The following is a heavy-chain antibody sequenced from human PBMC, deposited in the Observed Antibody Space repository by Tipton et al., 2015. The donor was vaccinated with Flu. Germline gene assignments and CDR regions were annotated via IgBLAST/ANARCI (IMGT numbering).Heavy chain of an antibody. J-gene: IGHJ4*02. Sequence: TLSLTCAVSGDSISSRYYWGWIRQPPGRGLEWIECVYHGGTTYYNPSLKSRVAISLDTFQNQFSLKLTSVTAADTAVYYCATTTYYYGSGSHDYWGQGTLVTVSS. CDR1: GDSISSRYY. CDR3: ATTTYYYGSGSHDY. D-gene: IGHD3-10*01. CDR2: VYHGGTT. V-gene: IGHV4-38-2*01.